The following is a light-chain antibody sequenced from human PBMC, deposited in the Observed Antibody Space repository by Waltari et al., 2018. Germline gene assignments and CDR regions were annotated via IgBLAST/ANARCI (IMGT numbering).Light chain of an antibody. V-gene: IGKV4-1*01. CDR1: QSVFYRSDNKNY. J-gene: IGKJ1*01. Sequence: DIVITQSPASLAVSLGERATLDCKSSQSVFYRSDNKNYLAWYQHKPRQPPNLLFYWASSRESGVPDRFSASGSGTDFTLTINNLQAEDVAVYYCQQYYRSRTFGQGTKVEIK. CDR3: QQYYRSRT. CDR2: WAS.